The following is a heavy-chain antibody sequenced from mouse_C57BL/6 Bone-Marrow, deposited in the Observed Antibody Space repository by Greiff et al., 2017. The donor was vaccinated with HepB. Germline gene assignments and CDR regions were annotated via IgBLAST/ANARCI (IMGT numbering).Heavy chain of an antibody. V-gene: IGHV5-4*03. CDR1: GFTFSSYA. CDR2: ISDGGSYT. J-gene: IGHJ3*01. Sequence: DVMLVESGGGLVKPGGSLKLSCAASGFTFSSYAMSWVRQTPEKRLEWVATISDGGSYTYYPDNVKGRFTISRDNAKNNLYLQMSHLKSEDTAMYYCARGRSTMVTTGFAYWGQGTLVTVSA. CDR3: ARGRSTMVTTGFAY. D-gene: IGHD2-2*01.